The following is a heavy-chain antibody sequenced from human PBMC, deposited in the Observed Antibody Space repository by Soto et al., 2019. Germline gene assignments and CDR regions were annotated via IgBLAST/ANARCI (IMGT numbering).Heavy chain of an antibody. D-gene: IGHD3-3*01. CDR3: AREGEGILRFLEWSRPAHGMDV. V-gene: IGHV1-46*01. CDR2: INPSGGST. Sequence: ASVKVSCKASGYTFTSYYMHWVRQAPGQGLEWMGIINPSGGSTSYAQKFQGRVTMTRDTSTSTVYMELSSLRSEDTAVYYCAREGEGILRFLEWSRPAHGMDVWGQGTTVTVSS. J-gene: IGHJ6*02. CDR1: GYTFTSYY.